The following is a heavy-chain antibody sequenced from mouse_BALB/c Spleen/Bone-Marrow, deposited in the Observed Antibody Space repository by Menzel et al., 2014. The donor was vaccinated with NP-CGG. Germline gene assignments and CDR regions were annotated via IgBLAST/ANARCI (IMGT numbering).Heavy chain of an antibody. J-gene: IGHJ2*01. Sequence: EVKLEESGGGLVQPGGSLRLSCATSGFTFTDYYMSCVRQPPGKALEWLGFIRNKANGYTTEYSASVKGRFTISRDNSQSILYLQMNTLRAEDSATYYCARYDVYYYFDYWGQGTTLTVSS. CDR3: ARYDVYYYFDY. CDR1: GFTFTDYY. D-gene: IGHD2-3*01. V-gene: IGHV7-3*02. CDR2: IRNKANGYTT.